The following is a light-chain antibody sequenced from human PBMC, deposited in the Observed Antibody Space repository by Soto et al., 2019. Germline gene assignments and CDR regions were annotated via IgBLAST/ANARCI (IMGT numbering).Light chain of an antibody. Sequence: EIVMTQSPATLSVSPGERATLSCRASQSVSSNLAWYQQKPGQAPRLLIYGASTRATGIPARFSGSGSGTEFPLTISRLQSEDFAVYYCQQYNNWSITFGQGTRLEIK. J-gene: IGKJ5*01. CDR2: GAS. CDR3: QQYNNWSIT. CDR1: QSVSSN. V-gene: IGKV3-15*01.